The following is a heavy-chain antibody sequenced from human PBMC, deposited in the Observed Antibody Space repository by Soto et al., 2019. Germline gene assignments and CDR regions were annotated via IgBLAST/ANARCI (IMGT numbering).Heavy chain of an antibody. Sequence: SETLSLTCNVSGGSMRSYYWTWIRQTPWKGLEWIGHIFYSGTTKYSPSLKSRVTMSVDTSKNQFSLELTSVTAADTAVYYCARHFSVDYFDYWGQGALVTVSS. CDR3: ARHFSVDYFDY. CDR2: IFYSGTT. J-gene: IGHJ4*02. V-gene: IGHV4-59*08. CDR1: GGSMRSYY.